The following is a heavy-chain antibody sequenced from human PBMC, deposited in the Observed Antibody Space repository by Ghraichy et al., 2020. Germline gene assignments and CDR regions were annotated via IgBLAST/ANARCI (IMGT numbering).Heavy chain of an antibody. CDR3: ARRGRGIVVVPAAQHYYYYMDV. V-gene: IGHV3-74*01. Sequence: GGSLRLSCAASGFTFSSYWMHWVRQAPGKGLVWVSRINSDGSSTSYADSVKGRFTISRDNAKNTLYLQMNSLRAEDTAVYYCARRGRGIVVVPAAQHYYYYMDVWGKGTTVTVSS. J-gene: IGHJ6*03. CDR1: GFTFSSYW. CDR2: INSDGSST. D-gene: IGHD2-2*01.